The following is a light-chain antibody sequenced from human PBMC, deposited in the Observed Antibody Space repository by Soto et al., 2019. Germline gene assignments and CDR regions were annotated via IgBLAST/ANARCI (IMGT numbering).Light chain of an antibody. CDR1: QSISTY. V-gene: IGKV1-5*01. J-gene: IGKJ4*01. CDR3: QQYSSYPLT. CDR2: GAT. Sequence: DIRMTQSPSSLSASVGDRVTITCRASQSISTYLSWYQQKPGKAPKLLIYGATRLQSGAPSRFTGSGSGTEFTLTISSLQPDDFATYYCQQYSSYPLTFGGGTKVDIK.